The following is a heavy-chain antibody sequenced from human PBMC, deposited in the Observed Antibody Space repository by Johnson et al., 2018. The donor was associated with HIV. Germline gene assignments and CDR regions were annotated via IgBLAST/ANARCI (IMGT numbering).Heavy chain of an antibody. J-gene: IGHJ3*02. CDR1: GFTFSSYG. CDR3: ARVTSPVTTARYGAFDI. Sequence: QVQLVESGGGVVQPGRSLRLSCAASGFTFSSYGMHWVRQAPGKGLEWVAVISYDGSNKYYADSVKGRFTISRDNSKNTLYLQMNSLRAEHTAIYYCARVTSPVTTARYGAFDIWGQGTMVTVSS. D-gene: IGHD4-17*01. V-gene: IGHV3-30*03. CDR2: ISYDGSNK.